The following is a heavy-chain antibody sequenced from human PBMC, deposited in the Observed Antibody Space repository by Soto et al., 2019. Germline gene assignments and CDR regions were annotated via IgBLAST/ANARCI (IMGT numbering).Heavy chain of an antibody. Sequence: EVQLVESGGGLVQPAGSLILSCGAYDFPFSHYWMHWVRQVPGKGLEWFSRIHSDGSSTTDADSVKLRFNISRDNAKNTLYLQMASLGVDDTAVYYFARRDVGAFDLWGQGTMGTVS. CDR1: DFPFSHYW. CDR3: ARRDVGAFDL. V-gene: IGHV3-74*03. J-gene: IGHJ3*01. D-gene: IGHD1-26*01. CDR2: IHSDGSST.